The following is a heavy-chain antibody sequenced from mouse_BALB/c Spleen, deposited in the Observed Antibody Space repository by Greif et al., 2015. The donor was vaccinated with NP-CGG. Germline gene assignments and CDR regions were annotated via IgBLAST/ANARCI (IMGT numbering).Heavy chain of an antibody. Sequence: QVQLQQSGAELARPGASVKLSCKASGYTFTDYYINWVKQRTGQGLEWIGEIYPGSGNTYYNEKFKGKAALTADKSSSTAYMQLSSLTSEDSAVYFCARDSRYFDVCGAGTTVTVSS. CDR2: IYPGSGNT. CDR3: ARDSRYFDV. CDR1: GYTFTDYY. J-gene: IGHJ1*01. V-gene: IGHV1-77*01.